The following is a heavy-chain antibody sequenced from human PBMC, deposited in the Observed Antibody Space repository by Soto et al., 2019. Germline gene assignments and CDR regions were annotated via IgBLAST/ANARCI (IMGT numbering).Heavy chain of an antibody. J-gene: IGHJ3*02. V-gene: IGHV3-11*06. CDR3: ARDLWACSSTSCYISAFDI. CDR2: ISSSSSYT. CDR1: GFTFSDYY. Sequence: QVQLVESGGGLVKPGGSLRLSCAASGFTFSDYYMSWIRQAPGKGLEWVSYISSSSSYTNYADSVKGRFTISRDNAKNSLYLQMNGLRAEDTAVYYCARDLWACSSTSCYISAFDIWGQGTMVTVSS. D-gene: IGHD2-2*02.